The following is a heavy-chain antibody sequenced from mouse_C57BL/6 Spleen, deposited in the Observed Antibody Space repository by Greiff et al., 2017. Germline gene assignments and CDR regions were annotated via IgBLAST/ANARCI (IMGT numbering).Heavy chain of an antibody. CDR2: ISDGGSYT. D-gene: IGHD2-4*01. CDR3: SSIYYDYDEGFAC. V-gene: IGHV5-4*03. CDR1: GFTFSSYA. J-gene: IGHJ3*01. Sequence: DVKLVESGGGLVKPGGSLKLSCAASGFTFSSYAMSWVRQTPEKRLEWVATISDGGSYTYYPDNVKGRFTISRDNAKNNLYLQMSHLKSEDTAMYYCSSIYYDYDEGFACWGQGALVTVSA.